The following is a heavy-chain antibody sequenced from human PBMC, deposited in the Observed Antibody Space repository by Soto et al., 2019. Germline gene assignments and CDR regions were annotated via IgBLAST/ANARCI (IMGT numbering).Heavy chain of an antibody. V-gene: IGHV3-23*01. CDR3: ARGRMAPDY. CDR2: ISGSSPDT. Sequence: EVQLLESGGGLVQPGGSLRLSCAASGFTFSSYAMSWVRQAPGTGLEWVSGISGSSPDTYYADSVIGRFTISRDNSRNTLYLQMSSLRAEDTAVYYCARGRMAPDYWGQGSLVTVSS. D-gene: IGHD2-8*01. J-gene: IGHJ4*02. CDR1: GFTFSSYA.